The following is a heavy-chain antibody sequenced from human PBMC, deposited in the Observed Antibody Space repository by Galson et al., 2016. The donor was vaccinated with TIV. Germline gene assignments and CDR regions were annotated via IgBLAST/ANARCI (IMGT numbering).Heavy chain of an antibody. CDR3: AKERGGGYYDAYFDH. D-gene: IGHD3-10*01. CDR2: IRANGDAT. V-gene: IGHV3-23*01. J-gene: IGHJ4*02. Sequence: SLRLSCASSGFTFARFAMSWVRQAPGKGLEWLSTIRANGDATFYADSVRGRFTISRDNSKNTLYMQMNSLTAEDTAVYYCAKERGGGYYDAYFDHWGQGTLLTVSS. CDR1: GFTFARFA.